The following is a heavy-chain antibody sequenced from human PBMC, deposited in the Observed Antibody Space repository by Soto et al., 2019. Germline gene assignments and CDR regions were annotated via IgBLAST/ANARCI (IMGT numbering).Heavy chain of an antibody. J-gene: IGHJ4*02. Sequence: ASVKVSCKASGYTFTGYYMHWVRHAPGQGLEWMGWINPNSGGTNYAQKFQGRVTMTRDTSISTAYMELSRLRSDDTAVYYCARDPPDYYDSSGYRDDYWGQGTLVTVSS. D-gene: IGHD3-22*01. CDR2: INPNSGGT. V-gene: IGHV1-2*02. CDR1: GYTFTGYY. CDR3: ARDPPDYYDSSGYRDDY.